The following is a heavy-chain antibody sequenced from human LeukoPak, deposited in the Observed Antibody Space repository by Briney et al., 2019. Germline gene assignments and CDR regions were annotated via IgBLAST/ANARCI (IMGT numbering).Heavy chain of an antibody. D-gene: IGHD3-10*01. CDR3: AREGYGSGSYFDY. V-gene: IGHV4-59*01. CDR1: GGSISSYY. Sequence: PSETLSLTCTVSGGSISSYYWSWIRQPPGKGLEWIGYIYYSGSTNYNPSLKSRVTISVDTSKNQSSLKLSSVTAADTAVYYCAREGYGSGSYFDYWGQGTLVTVSS. J-gene: IGHJ4*02. CDR2: IYYSGST.